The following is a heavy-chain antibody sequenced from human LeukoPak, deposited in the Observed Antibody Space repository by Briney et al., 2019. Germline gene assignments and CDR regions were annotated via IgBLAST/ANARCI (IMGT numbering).Heavy chain of an antibody. V-gene: IGHV3-48*01. D-gene: IGHD7-27*01. CDR3: AKDIHNWGSDY. Sequence: GGSLRLSCAASGFTFSSYSMNWVRQAPGKGLEWVSYISSSSSTIYYADSVKGRFTISRDNSKNTLFLQINSLRAGDTAVYYCAKDIHNWGSDYWGQGTLVTVSS. CDR2: ISSSSSTI. J-gene: IGHJ4*02. CDR1: GFTFSSYS.